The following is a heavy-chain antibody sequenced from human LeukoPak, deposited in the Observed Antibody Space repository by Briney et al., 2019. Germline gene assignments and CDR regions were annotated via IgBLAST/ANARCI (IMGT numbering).Heavy chain of an antibody. CDR2: ISGSGGST. V-gene: IGHV3-23*01. CDR3: AVHYYVFWSVYYSPDYYYYYGMDV. J-gene: IGHJ6*02. Sequence: GGSLRLSCAASGFTFSSYAMSWVRQAPGKGLEWVSAISGSGGSTYYADSVKGRFTISRDNSKNTLYLQMNSLRAEDTAVYYCAVHYYVFWSVYYSPDYYYYYGMDVWGQGTTVTVSS. D-gene: IGHD3-3*01. CDR1: GFTFSSYA.